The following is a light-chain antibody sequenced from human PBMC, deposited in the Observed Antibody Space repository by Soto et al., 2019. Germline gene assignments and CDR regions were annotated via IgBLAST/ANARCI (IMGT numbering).Light chain of an antibody. CDR3: QQYGSSPSTT. J-gene: IGKJ5*01. Sequence: EIVLTQSPGTLSLSPGERATLSCRASQSFSSSYLAWYQQKPGQAPRLLIYGASSRATGIPDRFSGSGSGTDFTLTISRLEPEDFAVYYCQQYGSSPSTTFGPGTRLEIK. V-gene: IGKV3-20*01. CDR1: QSFSSSY. CDR2: GAS.